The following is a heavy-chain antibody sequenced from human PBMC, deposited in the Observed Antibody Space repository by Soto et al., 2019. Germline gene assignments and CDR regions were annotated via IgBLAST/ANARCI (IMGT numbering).Heavy chain of an antibody. CDR1: RACINSCGFN. Sequence: SEPLFFTRSFSRACINSCGFNYCWIRQPPGKGLEWLGYIFHSGSTLYTPSLRGRLTLSADTSRNQLSLHLTSVTAADTAVYYCVRGGIAGHWFDPWGQGILVT. J-gene: IGHJ5*02. V-gene: IGHV4-31*03. CDR3: VRGGIAGHWFDP. CDR2: IFHSGST. D-gene: IGHD2-21*01.